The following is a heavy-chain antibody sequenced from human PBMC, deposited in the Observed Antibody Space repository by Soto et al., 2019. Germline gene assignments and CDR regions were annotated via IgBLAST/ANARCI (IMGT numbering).Heavy chain of an antibody. J-gene: IGHJ5*02. V-gene: IGHV3-23*01. CDR2: ISGSVGST. CDR3: AKDAHDYGGNFWFDX. CDR1: GFTFSIYA. Sequence: SLILSCAASGFTFSIYAMSWVRQAPGKGLEWVSAISGSVGSTYYAYSLKGRFTISRDNSKNTLYLQMNSLRAEETAVYYCAKDAHDYGGNFWFDXWGQGTLVTVSX. D-gene: IGHD4-17*01.